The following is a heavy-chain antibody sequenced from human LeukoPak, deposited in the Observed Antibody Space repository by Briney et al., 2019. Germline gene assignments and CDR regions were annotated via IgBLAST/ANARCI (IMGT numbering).Heavy chain of an antibody. D-gene: IGHD3-22*01. Sequence: PGGSLRLSCAASGFTLSSYGMHWVGKAQGKGLEWGAVLGYEGSNKYYADSVKGRFTISRDNSKNTLYLQMNSLRAEDTAVYYCAREPPNYYDSSGYYDYYFDYWGQGTLVTVSS. V-gene: IGHV3-33*08. CDR2: LGYEGSNK. J-gene: IGHJ4*02. CDR1: GFTLSSYG. CDR3: AREPPNYYDSSGYYDYYFDY.